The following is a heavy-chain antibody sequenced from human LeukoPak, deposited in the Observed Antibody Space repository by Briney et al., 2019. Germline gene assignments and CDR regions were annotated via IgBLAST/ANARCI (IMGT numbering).Heavy chain of an antibody. Sequence: GGSLRLSCAASGFTFSSYWMHWVRHAPGKGLVWVSRINTDGSSTSYAVSVKGRFTISRDNAKNTLYLQMNSPRAEDTAVYYCARDTSLSRAARPMDVWGKGTTVTVSS. CDR3: ARDTSLSRAARPMDV. V-gene: IGHV3-74*01. CDR2: INTDGSST. D-gene: IGHD6-6*01. J-gene: IGHJ6*03. CDR1: GFTFSSYW.